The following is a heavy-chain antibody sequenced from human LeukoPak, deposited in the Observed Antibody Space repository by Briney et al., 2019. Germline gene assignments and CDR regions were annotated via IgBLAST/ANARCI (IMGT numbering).Heavy chain of an antibody. Sequence: GGSLRLSCAASGFTFRSYSMNWVRQAPGKGLEWASSISGSSLYIYYADSVKGRFTISRDNAKNSLYLQMNSLRAEDTAVYYCARDVVAAAGFDYWGQGTLVTVSS. V-gene: IGHV3-21*01. D-gene: IGHD6-13*01. CDR1: GFTFRSYS. CDR3: ARDVVAAAGFDY. J-gene: IGHJ4*02. CDR2: ISGSSLYI.